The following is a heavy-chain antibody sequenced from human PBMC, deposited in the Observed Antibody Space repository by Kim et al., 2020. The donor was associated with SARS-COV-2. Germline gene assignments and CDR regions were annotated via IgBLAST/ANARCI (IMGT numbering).Heavy chain of an antibody. Sequence: GGSLRLSCIASGLTFNNAWMSWVRQAPGKGLEWVGRIKTKPEGGTTDYAAPVKGRFIVSRDDSKDILYLQMSNLKTEDTAVYYCVVDKYHWDDSQFNDWGQGALVTVSS. D-gene: IGHD3-22*01. CDR1: GLTFNNAW. CDR3: VVDKYHWDDSQFND. J-gene: IGHJ4*02. CDR2: IKTKPEGGTT. V-gene: IGHV3-15*01.